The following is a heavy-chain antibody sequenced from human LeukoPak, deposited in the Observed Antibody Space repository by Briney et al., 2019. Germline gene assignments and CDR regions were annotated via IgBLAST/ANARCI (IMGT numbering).Heavy chain of an antibody. CDR1: GFTFTSSA. CDR2: IVVGSGNT. J-gene: IGHJ4*02. D-gene: IGHD3-16*02. CDR3: AADRHYGYVWGSYRTLDY. V-gene: IGHV1-58*01. Sequence: SVKVSCKASGFTFTSSAVQWVRQARGQRLEWIGWIVVGSGNTNYAQKFQERVTITRDMSTSTAYMELSSLRSEDTAVYYCAADRHYGYVWGSYRTLDYWGQGTLVTVSS.